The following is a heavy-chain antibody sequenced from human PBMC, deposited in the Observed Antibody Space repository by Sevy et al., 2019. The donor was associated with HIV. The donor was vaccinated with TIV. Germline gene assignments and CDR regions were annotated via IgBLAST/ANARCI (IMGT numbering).Heavy chain of an antibody. CDR2: FSGSGGST. CDR1: EFTFSSYA. Sequence: GGSLRLSCVASEFTFSSYAMSWVRQAPGNGLEWVSAFSGSGGSTYYADSVKGRFTISRDNSKNTLYLQMNSLRAEDTAVYYCAKVPGITAAGVFDYSGQGTLVTVSS. CDR3: AKVPGITAAGVFDY. J-gene: IGHJ4*02. V-gene: IGHV3-23*01. D-gene: IGHD6-13*01.